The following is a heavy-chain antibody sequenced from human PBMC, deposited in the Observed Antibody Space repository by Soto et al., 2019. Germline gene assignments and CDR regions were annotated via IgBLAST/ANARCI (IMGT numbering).Heavy chain of an antibody. Sequence: GGSLRLSCAASGFTFDDYTMHWVRQAPGKGLEWVSLISWDGGSTYYADSVKGRFTISRDNSKNSLYLQMNSLRTEDTALYYCAKELEPYYYYYGMDVWGQGTTVTVSS. D-gene: IGHD1-1*01. J-gene: IGHJ6*02. CDR2: ISWDGGST. CDR3: AKELEPYYYYYGMDV. CDR1: GFTFDDYT. V-gene: IGHV3-43*01.